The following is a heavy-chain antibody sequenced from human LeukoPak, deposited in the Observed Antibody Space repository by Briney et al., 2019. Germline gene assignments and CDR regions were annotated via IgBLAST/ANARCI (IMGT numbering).Heavy chain of an antibody. D-gene: IGHD2-2*03. CDR1: GFAFSNYA. CDR3: ARVFGYCSSSACYAASDL. V-gene: IGHV3-23*01. J-gene: IGHJ3*01. Sequence: GGSLRLSCAASGFAFSNYAMTWVRQAPGKGLEWVSGIRTSSSSTYYADSLKGRFTISRDNSKNTLYLQMNSLRAEDTAVYYCARVFGYCSSSACYAASDLWGQGTTVTVSS. CDR2: IRTSSSST.